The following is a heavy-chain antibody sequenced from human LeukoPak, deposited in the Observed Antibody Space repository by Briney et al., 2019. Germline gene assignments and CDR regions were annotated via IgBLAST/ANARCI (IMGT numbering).Heavy chain of an antibody. D-gene: IGHD3-3*01. CDR1: GGSFSGYY. Sequence: SETLSLTCVVYGGSFSGYYWSWIRQPPGKGLEWIGEINHSGSTNYNPSLKSRVAISVDTSKNQFSLKLSSVTAADTAVYYCARDRDELRFLEWLTYGGDYFDYWGQGTLVTVSS. V-gene: IGHV4-34*01. CDR2: INHSGST. J-gene: IGHJ4*02. CDR3: ARDRDELRFLEWLTYGGDYFDY.